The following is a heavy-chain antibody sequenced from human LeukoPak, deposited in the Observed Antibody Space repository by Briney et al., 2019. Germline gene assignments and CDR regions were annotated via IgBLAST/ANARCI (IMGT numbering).Heavy chain of an antibody. Sequence: SVKVSCKASGGTFSSYAISWVRQAPGQGLEWMGRIIPILGIANYAQKFQGRVTITADKSTSTAYMELSSLRSEDTAVYYCARESENYYDSSGYYSNWYFDLWGRGTLVTVSS. CDR2: IIPILGIA. V-gene: IGHV1-69*04. CDR3: ARESENYYDSSGYYSNWYFDL. CDR1: GGTFSSYA. J-gene: IGHJ2*01. D-gene: IGHD3-22*01.